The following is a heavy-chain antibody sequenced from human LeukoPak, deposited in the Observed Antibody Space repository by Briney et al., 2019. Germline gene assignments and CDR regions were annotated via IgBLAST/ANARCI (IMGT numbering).Heavy chain of an antibody. CDR1: GGTFSSYA. J-gene: IGHJ4*02. CDR2: IIPIFGTA. Sequence: SVKVSCKASGGTFSSYAISWVRQAPGRGLEWMGGIIPIFGTANCAQKFQGRVTITTDESTSTAYMELSSLRSEDTAVYYCARGYSGSTGGIFDYWGQGTLVTVSS. CDR3: ARGYSGSTGGIFDY. V-gene: IGHV1-69*05. D-gene: IGHD1-26*01.